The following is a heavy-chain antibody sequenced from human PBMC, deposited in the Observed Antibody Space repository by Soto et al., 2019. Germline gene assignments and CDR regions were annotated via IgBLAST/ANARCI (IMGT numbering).Heavy chain of an antibody. D-gene: IGHD3-10*01. Sequence: QITLKESGPTLVKPTQTLTLTCTFSGFSLSTSGVGVGWIRQPPGKALEWLALIYWDDDKRYSPSLKSRLTITKDTSKNQVVLTMTNMDPVDTATYYCAHRRIQYYGSRGPFDPWGQGTLVTVSS. J-gene: IGHJ5*02. V-gene: IGHV2-5*02. CDR1: GFSLSTSGVG. CDR2: IYWDDDK. CDR3: AHRRIQYYGSRGPFDP.